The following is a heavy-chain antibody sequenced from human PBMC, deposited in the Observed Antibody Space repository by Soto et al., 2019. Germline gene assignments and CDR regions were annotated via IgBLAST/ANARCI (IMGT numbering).Heavy chain of an antibody. CDR3: ARSGTYYYYYGMDV. CDR1: GFTVSSNY. J-gene: IGHJ6*02. D-gene: IGHD1-1*01. Sequence: GGSLRLSCAASGFTVSSNYMSWVRQAPGKGLEWVSVIYSGGSTYYADSVKGRFTISRDNSKNTLYLQMNSLRAEDTAVYYCARSGTYYYYYGMDVWGQGTTVTVSS. CDR2: IYSGGST. V-gene: IGHV3-53*01.